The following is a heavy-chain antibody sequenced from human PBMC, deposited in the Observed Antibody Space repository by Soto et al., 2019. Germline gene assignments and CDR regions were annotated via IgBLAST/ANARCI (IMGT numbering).Heavy chain of an antibody. J-gene: IGHJ4*02. Sequence: EVQLVESGGGLVKAGGSLRLFCTASGFTFRNYNMNWVRQAPGKGLEWVSSISTGGAYMFYADSEKGRFTISRDNAQNSLLPQLDSPRAEDTAVYYCARDIASPGGDYFDSWGQGTLVTVSS. CDR3: ARDIASPGGDYFDS. CDR1: GFTFRNYN. CDR2: ISTGGAYM. D-gene: IGHD2-21*01. V-gene: IGHV3-21*06.